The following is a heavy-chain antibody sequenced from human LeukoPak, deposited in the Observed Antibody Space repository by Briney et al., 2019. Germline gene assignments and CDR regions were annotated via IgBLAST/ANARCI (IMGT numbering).Heavy chain of an antibody. CDR1: GFTICGFA. Sequence: GGSLRLSCAASGFTICGFAMNWVRQAPGKGLEWVGRIKSKRDGETADYAAPVKGRFTISRDDSRNTLYLQMNSLETEDTAVYYCSTDRGVTSWGQGTLVTVSS. CDR3: STDRGVTS. J-gene: IGHJ5*02. CDR2: IKSKRDGETA. V-gene: IGHV3-15*01. D-gene: IGHD3-10*01.